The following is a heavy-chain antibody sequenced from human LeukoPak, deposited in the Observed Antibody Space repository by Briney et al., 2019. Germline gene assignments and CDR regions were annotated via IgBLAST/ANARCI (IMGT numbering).Heavy chain of an antibody. V-gene: IGHV1-18*01. J-gene: IGHJ1*01. CDR1: GYTFISYG. CDR3: ASSDGKYFQH. D-gene: IGHD1-1*01. CDR2: ISAYNGNT. Sequence: ASVKVSCKASGYTFISYGISWVRQAPGQGLEWMGWISAYNGNTIYAQKLQGRVTMTTDTYTSTTYMELRSLRSDDTAVYYRASSDGKYFQHWGQGTLVTVSS.